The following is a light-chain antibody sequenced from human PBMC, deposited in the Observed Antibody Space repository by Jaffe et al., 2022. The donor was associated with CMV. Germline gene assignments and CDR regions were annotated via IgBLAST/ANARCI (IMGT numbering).Light chain of an antibody. Sequence: YELTQPPSVSVSPEQTASITCSGDKLGHKYTSWYQQKPGQSPVVVIYQDTKRPSGIPGRFSGSSSGNTATLTISGTQTMDEADYYCQAWDSGTVVFGGGTKLTVL. CDR3: QAWDSGTVV. CDR1: KLGHKY. V-gene: IGLV3-1*01. J-gene: IGLJ2*01. CDR2: QDT.